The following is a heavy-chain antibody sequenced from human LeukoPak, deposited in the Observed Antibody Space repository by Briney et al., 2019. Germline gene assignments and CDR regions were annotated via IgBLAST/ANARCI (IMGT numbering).Heavy chain of an antibody. CDR3: ARDYPQKAYYGFWSGYSYYYYGMDV. CDR1: GFTFSSYS. Sequence: GGSLRLSCAASGFTFSSYSMNWVRQAPGKGLEWVSCISSSSSTIYYADSVKGRFTISRDNAKNSLYLQMNSLRDEDTAVYYCARDYPQKAYYGFWSGYSYYYYGMDVWGQGTTVTVSS. V-gene: IGHV3-48*02. J-gene: IGHJ6*02. D-gene: IGHD3-3*01. CDR2: ISSSSSTI.